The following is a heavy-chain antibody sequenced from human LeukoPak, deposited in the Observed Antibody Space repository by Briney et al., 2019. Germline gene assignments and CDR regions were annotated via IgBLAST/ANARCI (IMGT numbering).Heavy chain of an antibody. CDR1: GGSISSYY. Sequence: SQTLSLTCTVSGGSISSYYWSWIRQPPGKGLEWIGYIYYSGSTNYNPSLKSRVTISVDTSKNQFSLKLSSVTAADTAVYYCARGTYNWFDPWGQGTLVTVSS. CDR3: ARGTYNWFDP. CDR2: IYYSGST. V-gene: IGHV4-59*01. J-gene: IGHJ5*02.